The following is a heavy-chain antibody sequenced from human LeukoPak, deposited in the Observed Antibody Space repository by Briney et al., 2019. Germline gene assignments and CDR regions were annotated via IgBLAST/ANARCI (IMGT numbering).Heavy chain of an antibody. CDR3: ARATTIAARFCFDY. CDR1: GYAISSGYY. V-gene: IGHV4-38-2*02. D-gene: IGHD6-6*01. Sequence: SETLSLTCTVSGYAISSGYYWGWIRQPPGKGLEWIGSIYHSGSSYYNPSLKSRVTISVDTSKNQFSLKLGSVTAADTAVYYCARATTIAARFCFDYWGQGTLVTVSS. J-gene: IGHJ4*02. CDR2: IYHSGSS.